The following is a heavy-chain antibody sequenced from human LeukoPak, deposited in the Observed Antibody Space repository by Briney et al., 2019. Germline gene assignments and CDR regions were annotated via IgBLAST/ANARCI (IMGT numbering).Heavy chain of an antibody. CDR1: GGSISSYY. J-gene: IGHJ5*02. CDR2: IYYSGST. D-gene: IGHD3-10*01. Sequence: SETLSLTCPVSGGSISSYYWSWIRQPPGKGLEWMGYIYYSGSTNYNPSLKSRVTISVDTSKNQFSLKLSSVTAADTAVYYCARRRYYYGSGSPPLRWFDPWGQGTLVTVSS. CDR3: ARRRYYYGSGSPPLRWFDP. V-gene: IGHV4-59*12.